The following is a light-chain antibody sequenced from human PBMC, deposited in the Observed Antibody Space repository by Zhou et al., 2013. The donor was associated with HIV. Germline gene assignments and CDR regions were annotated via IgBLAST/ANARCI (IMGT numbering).Light chain of an antibody. CDR1: QTISSD. CDR3: QQYNSYPYS. Sequence: DIQMTQSPSSLSASVGDRVTITCRASQTISSDLNWYQQKPGKAPKLLIYAASNLQSGVPSRFSGGGSGTEFTLTISSLQPDDFATYYCQQYNSYPYSFGQGTKLEIK. CDR2: AAS. J-gene: IGKJ2*03. V-gene: IGKV1-39*01.